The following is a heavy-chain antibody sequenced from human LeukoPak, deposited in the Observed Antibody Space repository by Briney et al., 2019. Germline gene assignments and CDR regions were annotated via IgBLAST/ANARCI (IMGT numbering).Heavy chain of an antibody. J-gene: IGHJ4*02. CDR2: ISSSYGTT. V-gene: IGHV3-23*01. CDR3: AKYRSSASRYFDY. D-gene: IGHD6-6*01. CDR1: GFTFSNYA. Sequence: GGSLRLSCAASGFTFSNYAMSWVRQAPGKGLEWVSTISSSYGTTYYADSVKGRFTISRDNSKNTLYLQMNSLRAEDTAVYYCAKYRSSASRYFDYWGQGTLVTVTS.